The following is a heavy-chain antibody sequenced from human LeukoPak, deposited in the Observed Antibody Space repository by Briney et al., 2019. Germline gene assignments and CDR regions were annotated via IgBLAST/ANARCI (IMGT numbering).Heavy chain of an antibody. CDR1: GFTLSSHM. D-gene: IGHD1-14*01. CDR2: FNGRGGTT. CDR3: ARGVGFTTCMDV. V-gene: IGHV3-23*01. Sequence: GESLKISCAASGFTLSSHMMSWVRQAPGKGLEWVSYFNGRGGTTDYADSVKGRFTMLRDSSKDTLFLQMNSLRAEDTAVYYCARGVGFTTCMDVWGQGTTVTVSS. J-gene: IGHJ6*02.